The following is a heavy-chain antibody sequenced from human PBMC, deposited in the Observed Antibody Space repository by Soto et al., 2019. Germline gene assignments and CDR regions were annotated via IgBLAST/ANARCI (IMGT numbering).Heavy chain of an antibody. CDR2: ISYDGSNK. J-gene: IGHJ6*02. Sequence: QVQLVESGGGVVQPGRSLRLSCAASGFTFSSYAMHWVRQAPGKGLEWVAVISYDGSNKYYADSVKGRFTISKYNSKNTLYLQMNSLSADDTGVYYCAREGEGRSRYGMDVWGQGTTVTVSS. D-gene: IGHD2-21*01. CDR3: AREGEGRSRYGMDV. V-gene: IGHV3-30-3*01. CDR1: GFTFSSYA.